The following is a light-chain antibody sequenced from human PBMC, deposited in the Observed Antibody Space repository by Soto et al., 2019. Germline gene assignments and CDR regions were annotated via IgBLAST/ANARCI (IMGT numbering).Light chain of an antibody. Sequence: AIRMTQSPSSLSASTGDRVTITCRASQGISSYLAWYQQKPGKAPKLLIYAASTLQSGVPSRFSGSGSGTDFTLTISCLQSEDFATYYCQQYYSYPFTCGPGTKVDIK. CDR1: QGISSY. J-gene: IGKJ3*01. CDR3: QQYYSYPFT. V-gene: IGKV1-8*01. CDR2: AAS.